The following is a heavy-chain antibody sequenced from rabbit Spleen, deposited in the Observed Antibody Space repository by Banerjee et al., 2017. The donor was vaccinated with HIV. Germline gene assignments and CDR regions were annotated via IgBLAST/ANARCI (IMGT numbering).Heavy chain of an antibody. J-gene: IGHJ3*01. CDR1: GVSFSFNSY. CDR2: IDSSSSDFT. V-gene: IGHV1S40*01. CDR3: ARDPGSSFSSYGMDL. Sequence: QSLEESGGDLVKPGASLTLTCTASGVSFSFNSYMCWVRQAPGKGLEWIACIDSSSSDFTYFASWAKGRFTISKTSSTTVTLQMTSLTAADTATYFCARDPGSSFSSYGMDLWGQGTLVTVS. D-gene: IGHD8-1*01.